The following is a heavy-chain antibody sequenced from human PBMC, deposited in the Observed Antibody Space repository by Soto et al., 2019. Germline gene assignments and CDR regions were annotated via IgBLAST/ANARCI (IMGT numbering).Heavy chain of an antibody. D-gene: IGHD6-13*01. V-gene: IGHV4-4*02. Sequence: PSDTLSLTFAVSGDSISSGNCSIWVRQPPGKGLEWIGEIHHSGSTYYTPSLKSRITMSVDTSKNQFSLKLSSVTAADTAVYYCARRHSSSFFDYWGQGTLVTVS. CDR2: IHHSGST. CDR1: GDSISSGNC. CDR3: ARRHSSSFFDY. J-gene: IGHJ4*02.